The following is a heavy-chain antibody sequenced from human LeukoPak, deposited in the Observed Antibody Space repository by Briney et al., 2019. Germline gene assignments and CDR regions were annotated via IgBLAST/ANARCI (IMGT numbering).Heavy chain of an antibody. J-gene: IGHJ3*02. Sequence: GGSLRLSCAASGFTFSSYGMSWVRQAPGKGLEWVSAISGSGGSTYYADSVKGRFTISRDNSKNTLYLQMNSLRAEDTAVYYCAKAGIGPRAFDIWGQGTMVTVSS. CDR1: GFTFSSYG. CDR3: AKAGIGPRAFDI. D-gene: IGHD1-14*01. CDR2: ISGSGGST. V-gene: IGHV3-23*01.